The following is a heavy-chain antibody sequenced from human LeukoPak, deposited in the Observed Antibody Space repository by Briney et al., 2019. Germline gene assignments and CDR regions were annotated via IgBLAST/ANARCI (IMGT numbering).Heavy chain of an antibody. CDR2: IYYSGST. V-gene: IGHV4-61*08. CDR1: GGSVSSGGYY. J-gene: IGHJ4*02. Sequence: NPSETLSLTCTVSGGSVSSGGYYWSWIRQPPGKGLEWIGYIYYSGSTNYNPSLKSRVTISVDTSKNQFSLKLSSVTAADTAVYYCARESENYYFDYWGQGTLVTVSS. CDR3: ARESENYYFDY.